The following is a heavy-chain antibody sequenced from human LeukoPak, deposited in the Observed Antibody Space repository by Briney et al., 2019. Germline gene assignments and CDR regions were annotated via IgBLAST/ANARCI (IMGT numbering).Heavy chain of an antibody. CDR2: IKSDGSEI. CDR3: ARYCTFRTCSATQFDA. D-gene: IGHD2-8*01. Sequence: GGSLRLSCAASGMTFRSHWMTWVRQTTGKGLEWLATIKSDGSEIYYLDSVKGRFTISRDNAKNSLYLQMNSLRADDSAVYYCARYCTFRTCSATQFDAWGQGTLVTVSS. V-gene: IGHV3-7*01. CDR1: GMTFRSHW. J-gene: IGHJ5*02.